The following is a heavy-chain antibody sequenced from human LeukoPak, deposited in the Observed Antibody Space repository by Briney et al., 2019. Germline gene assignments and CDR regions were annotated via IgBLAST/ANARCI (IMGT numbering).Heavy chain of an antibody. D-gene: IGHD6-19*01. CDR3: ARGVAVAVKVHPIDY. J-gene: IGHJ4*02. CDR2: INHSGST. Sequence: GSLRLSCEGSAFIFSGHWMNWVRQTPGKGLEWIGEINHSGSTNYNPSLKSRVTISVDTSKNQFSLKLSSVTAADTAVYYCARGVAVAVKVHPIDYWGQGTLVTVSS. V-gene: IGHV4-34*01. CDR1: AFIFSGHW.